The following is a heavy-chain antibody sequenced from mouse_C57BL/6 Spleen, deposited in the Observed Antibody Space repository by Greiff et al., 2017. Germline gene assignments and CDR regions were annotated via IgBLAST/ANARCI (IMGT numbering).Heavy chain of an antibody. D-gene: IGHD2-1*01. V-gene: IGHV1-69*01. Sequence: VQLQQPGAELVMPGASVKLSCKASGYTFTSYWMHWVKQRPGQGLEWIGEIDPSDSYTNYNQKFKGKSTLTVDKSSSTAYMQLSSLTSEDSAVYYCARFDGNYGYWGQGTTLTVSS. CDR2: IDPSDSYT. J-gene: IGHJ2*01. CDR1: GYTFTSYW. CDR3: ARFDGNYGY.